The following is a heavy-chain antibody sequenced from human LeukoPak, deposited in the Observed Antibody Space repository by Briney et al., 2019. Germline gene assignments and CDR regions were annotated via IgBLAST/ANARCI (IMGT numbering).Heavy chain of an antibody. J-gene: IGHJ4*02. CDR1: GYTFTNYD. CDR2: INTSGGGA. D-gene: IGHD3-3*01. Sequence: ASVKVSCKASGYTFTNYDLHWGRHAPGQGLELMAIINTSGGGAKYAQKLQGRLTMTRDTSSNTVYMDLSSLRSEDTAVYYCARWGGVRPGGSNDFWSGPYDDWGQGTLVTVSS. V-gene: IGHV1-46*04. CDR3: ARWGGVRPGGSNDFWSGPYDD.